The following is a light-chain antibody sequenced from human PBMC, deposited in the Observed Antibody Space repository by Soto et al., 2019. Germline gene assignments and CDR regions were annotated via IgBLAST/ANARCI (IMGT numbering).Light chain of an antibody. Sequence: SALTQPPSASGSPGQSVTISCTGTSSDVGGYNYVSWYQQHPGKAPKLMIYEVSKRPSGVPDRFSGSKSGNTASLTVSGLRAEDEADYYCSSYAGSNNFEVFGTGTKVTVL. V-gene: IGLV2-8*01. J-gene: IGLJ1*01. CDR2: EVS. CDR3: SSYAGSNNFEV. CDR1: SSDVGGYNY.